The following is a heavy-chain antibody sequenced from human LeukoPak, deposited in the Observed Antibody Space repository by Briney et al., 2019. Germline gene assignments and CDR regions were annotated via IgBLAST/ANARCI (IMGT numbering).Heavy chain of an antibody. D-gene: IGHD4-11*01. V-gene: IGHV3-48*03. CDR1: GFTFSTYE. J-gene: IGHJ4*02. Sequence: GGSLRLSCTASGFTFSTYEMNWVRQAPGKGLEWVSYISSSGSTVHYADSVKGRFTISRDSAKNSLYLQMNSLRAEDTAVYYCAGGMTTGTVDSWGQGTLVTVSS. CDR2: ISSSGSTV. CDR3: AGGMTTGTVDS.